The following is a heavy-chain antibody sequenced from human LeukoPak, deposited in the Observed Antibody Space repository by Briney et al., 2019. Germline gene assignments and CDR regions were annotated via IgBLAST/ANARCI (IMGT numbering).Heavy chain of an antibody. V-gene: IGHV3-30-3*01. Sequence: GGSLRLSCAASGFTVSSNYMSWVRQAPGKGLEWVAVISYDGSNKYYADSVKGRFTISRDNSKNTLYLQMNSLKAEDTAVYYCARDQGPAHDYWGQGTLVTVSS. J-gene: IGHJ4*02. CDR3: ARDQGPAHDY. CDR1: GFTVSSNY. CDR2: ISYDGSNK.